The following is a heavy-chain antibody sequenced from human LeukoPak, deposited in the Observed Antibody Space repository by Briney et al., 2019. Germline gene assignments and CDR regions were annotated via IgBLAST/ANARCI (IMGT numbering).Heavy chain of an antibody. CDR1: GGSIIRYS. CDR2: IQYRGNS. D-gene: IGHD1-26*01. CDR3: AGWDDSLMAFDI. V-gene: IGHV4-59*01. Sequence: PSETLSLTCNVSGGSIIRYSWNWIRQPPGKRPEWIGYIQYRGNSAYNPSVQSRVAMSVDTSKNQFSLNLRSLTAADSALYYCAGWDDSLMAFDIWGQGTMVTISS. J-gene: IGHJ3*02.